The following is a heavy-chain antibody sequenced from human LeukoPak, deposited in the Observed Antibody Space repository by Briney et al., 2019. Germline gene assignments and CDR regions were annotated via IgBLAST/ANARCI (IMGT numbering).Heavy chain of an antibody. CDR2: IYTSGST. V-gene: IGHV4-61*02. Sequence: SQTLSLTCTVSGGSISSGSYYWRWLRQPAGKGLEWIGRIYTSGSTNYNPSLKSRVTISVDTSKNQFSLKLSCVSAADTAVYNYASGGESYYFAYWGEGTLVTVSS. J-gene: IGHJ4*02. CDR1: GGSISSGSYY. D-gene: IGHD2-21*01. CDR3: ASGGESYYFAY.